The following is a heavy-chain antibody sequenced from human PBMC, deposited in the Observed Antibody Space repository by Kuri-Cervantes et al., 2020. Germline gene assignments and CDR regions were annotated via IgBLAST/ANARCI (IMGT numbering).Heavy chain of an antibody. Sequence: SVKVSCKASGYTFTYRYLHWVRQAPGQGLEWMGGIIPIFGTANYAQKFQGRVTITADESTSTAYMELSSLRSEDTAVYYCARDTGALALRGYRPHYFDYWGQGTLVTVSS. CDR1: GYTFTYRY. CDR3: ARDTGALALRGYRPHYFDY. V-gene: IGHV1-69*13. D-gene: IGHD5-18*01. CDR2: IIPIFGTA. J-gene: IGHJ4*02.